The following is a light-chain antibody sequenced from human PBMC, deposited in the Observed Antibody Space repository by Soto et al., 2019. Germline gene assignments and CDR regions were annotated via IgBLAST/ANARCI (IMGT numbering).Light chain of an antibody. CDR2: AAS. CDR3: QKYYSYPFT. V-gene: IGKV1-8*01. Sequence: AIRMTQSPSSFSASTGDRVTITCRASQGISSYLAWYQQKPGKAPKLLIYAASTLQSGVPSRVSGSGSGTDFTLAISCLQSEDFATYYCQKYYSYPFTFGPGTKVDIK. CDR1: QGISSY. J-gene: IGKJ3*01.